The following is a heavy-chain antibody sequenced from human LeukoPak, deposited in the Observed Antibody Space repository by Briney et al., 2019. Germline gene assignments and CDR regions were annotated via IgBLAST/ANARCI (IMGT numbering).Heavy chain of an antibody. V-gene: IGHV3-7*01. Sequence: GCAVRLSCLPSRFSVSRYLLIWVRPAPGKGLEGVDSIKQAGSEKYYEDSVKGRFTISSDNAKNPFYLQMNSLNAEDKAVYFCSKDSAKVDWSHYFDYWGQGTLVTVSS. D-gene: IGHD3-9*01. CDR3: SKDSAKVDWSHYFDY. J-gene: IGHJ4*01. CDR2: IKQAGSEK. CDR1: RFSVSRYL.